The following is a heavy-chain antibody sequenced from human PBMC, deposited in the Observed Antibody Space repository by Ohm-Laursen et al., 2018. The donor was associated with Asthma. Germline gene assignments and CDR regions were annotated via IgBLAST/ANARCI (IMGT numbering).Heavy chain of an antibody. D-gene: IGHD6-13*01. Sequence: GSLRLSCAAFGFIFSNFAMSWVRQAPGKGLEWVSAISGNSDSSYYADSVKGRFTISRDNSNNTLYLQIKSLRAEDTALYYCAKDQQRLVNGDFDSWGQGTLVTVSS. CDR2: ISGNSDSS. V-gene: IGHV3-23*01. CDR1: GFIFSNFA. J-gene: IGHJ4*02. CDR3: AKDQQRLVNGDFDS.